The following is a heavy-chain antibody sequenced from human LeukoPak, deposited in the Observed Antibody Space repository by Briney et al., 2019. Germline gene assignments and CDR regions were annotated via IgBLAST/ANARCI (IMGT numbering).Heavy chain of an antibody. J-gene: IGHJ4*02. CDR2: ISDSGST. V-gene: IGHV4-39*01. Sequence: SETLSLTCTVSGGSISSRSYYWGWIRQPPGKGLEWIGKISDSGSTYYSPSLRSRVTISIDMSKNQFSLKLSSVTATDTAVYYCARGEKVLDYFAYWGQGTLVTVSS. CDR3: ARGEKVLDYFAY. CDR1: GGSISSRSYY. D-gene: IGHD3-16*01.